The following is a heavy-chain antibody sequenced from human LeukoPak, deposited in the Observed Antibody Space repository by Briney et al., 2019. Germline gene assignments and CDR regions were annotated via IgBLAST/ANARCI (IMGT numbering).Heavy chain of an antibody. CDR1: GDSIRSNDYY. Sequence: SETLSLTCSVSGDSIRSNDYYWGWIRQPPGKGLEWIGSIYYSGSTYYNPSLKSRVTISVDTSKNQFSLKLSSVTAADTAVYYCARGWFGELFDYWGQGTLVTVSS. CDR2: IYYSGST. J-gene: IGHJ4*02. CDR3: ARGWFGELFDY. D-gene: IGHD3-10*01. V-gene: IGHV4-39*07.